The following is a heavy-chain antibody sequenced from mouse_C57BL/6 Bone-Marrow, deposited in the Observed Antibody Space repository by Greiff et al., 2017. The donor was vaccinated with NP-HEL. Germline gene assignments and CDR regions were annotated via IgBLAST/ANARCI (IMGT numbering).Heavy chain of an antibody. CDR3: AREGGLRRRTYAMDY. V-gene: IGHV5-16*01. Sequence: EVQLVESEGGLVQPGSSMKLSCTASGFTFSDYSMAWVRQVPEKGLEWVANINYDGSSTYYLDSLKSRFIISRDNAKNILYLQMSSLKSEETATYYCAREGGLRRRTYAMDYWGQGTSVTVSS. D-gene: IGHD2-4*01. CDR2: INYDGSST. J-gene: IGHJ4*01. CDR1: GFTFSDYS.